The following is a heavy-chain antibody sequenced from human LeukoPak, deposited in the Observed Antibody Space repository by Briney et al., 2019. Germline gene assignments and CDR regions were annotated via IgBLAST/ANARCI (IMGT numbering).Heavy chain of an antibody. CDR1: GYTFTSYG. D-gene: IGHD3-22*01. CDR2: ISAYNGNT. J-gene: IGHJ3*02. Sequence: ASVKVSCKASGYTFTSYGISWVRQAPGQGLERMGWISAYNGNTNYAQKLQGRVTMTTDTSTSTAYMELRSLRSDDTAVYYCARDLDYYDSSGYYYSAFDIWGQGTMVTVSS. V-gene: IGHV1-18*01. CDR3: ARDLDYYDSSGYYYSAFDI.